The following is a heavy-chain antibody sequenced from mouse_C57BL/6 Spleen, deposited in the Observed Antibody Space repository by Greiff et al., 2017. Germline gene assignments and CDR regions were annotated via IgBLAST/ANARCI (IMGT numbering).Heavy chain of an antibody. V-gene: IGHV5-4*01. CDR2: ISDGGSYT. CDR1: GFTFSSYA. Sequence: DVMLVESGGGLVKPGGSLTLSCAASGFTFSSYAMSWVRQTPEKRLEWVATISDGGSYTYYPDNVKGRFTISRDNAKNNLYLQMSHLKSEDTSMYYCAREDAYAMDYWGQGTSVTVSS. J-gene: IGHJ4*01. CDR3: AREDAYAMDY.